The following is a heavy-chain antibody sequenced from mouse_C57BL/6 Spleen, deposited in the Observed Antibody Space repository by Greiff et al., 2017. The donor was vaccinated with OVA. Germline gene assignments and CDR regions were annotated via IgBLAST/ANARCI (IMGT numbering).Heavy chain of an antibody. CDR2: IYPGGGYT. CDR3: ARFIYDGYGGFAY. D-gene: IGHD2-3*01. J-gene: IGHJ3*01. V-gene: IGHV1-63*01. CDR1: GYTFTNYW. Sequence: QVQLQQSGAELVRPGTSVKMSCKASGYTFTNYWIGWAKQRPGHGLEWIGDIYPGGGYTNYNEKFKGKATLTADKSSSTAYMQFSSLTSEDSAIYYCARFIYDGYGGFAYWGQGTLVTVSA.